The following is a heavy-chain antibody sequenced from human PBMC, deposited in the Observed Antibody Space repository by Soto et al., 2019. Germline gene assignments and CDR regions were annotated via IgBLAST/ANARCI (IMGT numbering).Heavy chain of an antibody. CDR1: GFTFDDYT. CDR2: ISWDGGST. D-gene: IGHD6-13*01. V-gene: IGHV3-43*01. CDR3: AKDMGVSRSSWPMGAFDI. J-gene: IGHJ3*02. Sequence: DVQLVESGGVVVQPGGSLRLSCAASGFTFDDYTMHWVRQAPGKGLEWVSLISWDGGSTYYADSVKGRFTISRDNSKNSLYLQMNSLRTEDTALYYCAKDMGVSRSSWPMGAFDIWGQGTMVTVSS.